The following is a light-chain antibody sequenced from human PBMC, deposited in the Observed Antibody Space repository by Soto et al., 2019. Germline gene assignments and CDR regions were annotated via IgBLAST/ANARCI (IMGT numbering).Light chain of an antibody. V-gene: IGKV1-5*01. CDR1: QSIDHW. Sequence: DIQLTQSPSPLSASLGDRVTITCRASQSIDHWLAWYQQKPGKAPHLLIYDASRLGTGVPSRFSGSGSGTEFTLTISILQADDSATYFCQHYNGYPYTFGPGTKLEIK. CDR2: DAS. CDR3: QHYNGYPYT. J-gene: IGKJ2*01.